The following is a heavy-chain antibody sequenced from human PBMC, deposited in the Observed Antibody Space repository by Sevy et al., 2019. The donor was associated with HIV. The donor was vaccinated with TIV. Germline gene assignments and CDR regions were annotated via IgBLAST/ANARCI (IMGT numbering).Heavy chain of an antibody. CDR2: IRNDGSTK. Sequence: GGSLRLSCIVSGFTFKSYAMHWVRQAPGKGLEWVTFIRNDGSTKYYTDSVRGRFTISRDNSKNTLYLQMNSLRGEDTAGYYCAKGPHPAGTTSYGFDVWGQGTTVTVSS. CDR1: GFTFKSYA. D-gene: IGHD4-17*01. CDR3: AKGPHPAGTTSYGFDV. J-gene: IGHJ6*02. V-gene: IGHV3-30*02.